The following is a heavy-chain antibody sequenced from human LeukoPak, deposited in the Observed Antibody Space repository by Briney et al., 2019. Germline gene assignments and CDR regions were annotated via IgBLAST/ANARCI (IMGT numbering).Heavy chain of an antibody. J-gene: IGHJ5*02. CDR3: AKRGLVGSSGFKNNWFDP. D-gene: IGHD3-22*01. CDR1: GFTFSSYA. V-gene: IGHV3-23*01. Sequence: GGSLRLSCAASGFTFSSYAMNWVRQAPGKGLEWVSAVSGSGGTTYYADSVKGRFTISRDNSKDTLYLQVNSLRAEDTAVYYCAKRGLVGSSGFKNNWFDPWGQGTLVTVSS. CDR2: VSGSGGTT.